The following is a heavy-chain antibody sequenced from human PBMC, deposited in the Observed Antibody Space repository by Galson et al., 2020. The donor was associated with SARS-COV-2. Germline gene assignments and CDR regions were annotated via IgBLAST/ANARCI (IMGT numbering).Heavy chain of an antibody. Sequence: SVKVSCKASGGTFSSYAISWVRQAPGQGLEWMGGIIPIFGTANYAQKFQGRVTITADKSTSTAYMELSSLRSEDTAVYYCARDFVSLGKAGGPRAFDIWGQGTMVTVSS. J-gene: IGHJ3*02. CDR3: ARDFVSLGKAGGPRAFDI. D-gene: IGHD1-26*01. CDR1: GGTFSSYA. V-gene: IGHV1-69*06. CDR2: IIPIFGTA.